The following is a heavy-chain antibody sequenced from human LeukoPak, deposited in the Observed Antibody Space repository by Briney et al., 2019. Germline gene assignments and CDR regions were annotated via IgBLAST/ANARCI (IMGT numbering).Heavy chain of an antibody. CDR1: GDSVSSNSAA. V-gene: IGHV6-1*01. J-gene: IGHJ4*02. D-gene: IGHD4-17*01. Sequence: SQTLSLTCAISGDSVSSNSAAWNWIRQSPSRGLEWLGRTYYRSKWYNDYAVSVKSRITINPDTSKNQFSLKLSSVTAADTAVYYCARRKDYGDYFDYWGQGTLVTVSS. CDR2: TYYRSKWYN. CDR3: ARRKDYGDYFDY.